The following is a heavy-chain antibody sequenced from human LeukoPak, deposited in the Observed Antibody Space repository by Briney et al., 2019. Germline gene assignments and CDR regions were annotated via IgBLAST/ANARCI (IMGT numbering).Heavy chain of an antibody. V-gene: IGHV3-7*03. CDR2: IKQDGSEK. CDR3: ARGHDFVWGSYRTSFDY. J-gene: IGHJ4*02. CDR1: GFTFSSYW. Sequence: GGSLRLSCAASGFTFSSYWMSWVRQAPGKGLEWVANIKQDGSEKYYVDSVKGRFTISRDNAKNSLYLQMNSLRSDDTAVYYCARGHDFVWGSYRTSFDYWGQGTLVTVSS. D-gene: IGHD3-16*02.